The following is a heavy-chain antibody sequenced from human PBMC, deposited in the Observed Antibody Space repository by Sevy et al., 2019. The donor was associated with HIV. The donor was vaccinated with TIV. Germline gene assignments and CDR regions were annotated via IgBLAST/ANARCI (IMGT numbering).Heavy chain of an antibody. CDR3: AKVDVVVPVADYGLDV. Sequence: GGSLRLSCAASGFTFSIFAMSWVRQAPGKGLEWVSSISRSGGSTHYADSVKGRLTISGDNSKSTLFLQMNSLRAEDTAVYYCAKVDVVVPVADYGLDVWGQGTTVTVSS. D-gene: IGHD2-2*01. J-gene: IGHJ6*02. CDR1: GFTFSIFA. CDR2: ISRSGGST. V-gene: IGHV3-23*01.